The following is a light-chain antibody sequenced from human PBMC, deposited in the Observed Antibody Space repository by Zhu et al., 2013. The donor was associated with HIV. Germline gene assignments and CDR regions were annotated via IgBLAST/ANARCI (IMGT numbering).Light chain of an antibody. CDR3: QQYNVYSRT. J-gene: IGKJ1*01. V-gene: IGKV1-8*01. CDR1: QGISSY. Sequence: AIRMTQSPSSLSASTGDRVTITCRASQGISSYLAWYQQKPGKAPKLLIYAASTLQSGVPSRFSGSGSGTLFTLTISSLQPDDSATYYCQQYNVYSRTFGQGTEVEVK. CDR2: AAS.